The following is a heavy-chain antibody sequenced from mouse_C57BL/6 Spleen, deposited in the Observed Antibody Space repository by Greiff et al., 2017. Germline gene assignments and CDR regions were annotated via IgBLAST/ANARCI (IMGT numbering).Heavy chain of an antibody. V-gene: IGHV1-64*01. Sequence: QVQLKQPGAELVKPGASVKLSCKASGYTFTSYWMHWVKQRPGQGLEWIGMIHPNSGSTNYNEKFKSKATLTVDKSSSTAYMQLSSLTSEDSAVYYCARSTVVAFDYWGQGTTLTVSS. J-gene: IGHJ2*01. D-gene: IGHD1-1*01. CDR2: IHPNSGST. CDR3: ARSTVVAFDY. CDR1: GYTFTSYW.